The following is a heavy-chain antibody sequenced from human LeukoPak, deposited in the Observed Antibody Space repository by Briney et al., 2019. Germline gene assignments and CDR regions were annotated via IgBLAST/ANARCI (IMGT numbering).Heavy chain of an antibody. D-gene: IGHD3-22*01. CDR1: GASTTSGPYY. Sequence: SETLSLTCTVSGASTTSGPYYWGWIRHPPGVGLERITSISYSGTTYYHPSLMSRATISVDTSKNHFSLRLTSVTAADTAVYYCIPYYCDNSRGWYFDLWGRGTLVTVSS. V-gene: IGHV4-39*02. CDR2: ISYSGTT. J-gene: IGHJ2*01. CDR3: IPYYCDNSRGWYFDL.